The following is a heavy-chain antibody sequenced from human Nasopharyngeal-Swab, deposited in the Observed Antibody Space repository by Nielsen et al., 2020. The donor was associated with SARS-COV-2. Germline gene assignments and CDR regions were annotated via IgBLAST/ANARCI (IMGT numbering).Heavy chain of an antibody. D-gene: IGHD2-15*01. Sequence: ASVQVSCQASGYTFTRYYIHWVRQAPGQGLEWMGIINPGGGSARYSQNFQGRVTMTRDTSTSTVYMELSSLRSEDTAVYYCARGGDPREVVAATDCFDPWGQGTLVTVSS. CDR2: INPGGGSA. V-gene: IGHV1-46*01. CDR3: ARGGDPREVVAATDCFDP. CDR1: GYTFTRYY. J-gene: IGHJ5*02.